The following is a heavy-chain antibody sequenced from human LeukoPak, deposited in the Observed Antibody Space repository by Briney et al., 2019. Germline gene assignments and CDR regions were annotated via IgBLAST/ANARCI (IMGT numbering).Heavy chain of an antibody. D-gene: IGHD6-25*01. CDR1: GYTFTSYY. Sequence: ASVKVSCKASGYTFTSYYMHWVRQAPGQGLEWMGIINLSGGGTSTAQKFQGRVTMTRDTSTSTVYMELSSLRSEDTAVYYCARDTHEAKGQRERLYYFDYWGQGTLVTVSS. CDR3: ARDTHEAKGQRERLYYFDY. CDR2: INLSGGGT. J-gene: IGHJ4*02. V-gene: IGHV1-46*01.